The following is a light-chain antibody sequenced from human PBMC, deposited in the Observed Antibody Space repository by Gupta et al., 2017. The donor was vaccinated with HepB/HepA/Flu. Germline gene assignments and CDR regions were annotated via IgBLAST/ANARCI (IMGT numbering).Light chain of an antibody. V-gene: IGLV1-40*01. J-gene: IGLJ3*02. Sequence: QSVLTQPPSVSGAPGQRVTIFCTGSSSNIGAGYAVHWYQHLRGTAPRLLIYDNNNRPSGVPDRFSGSKSGTSASLAITALQAEDEADYYCQSYDSTVSGPWVFGGGTKLTVL. CDR3: QSYDSTVSGPWV. CDR2: DNN. CDR1: SSNIGAGYA.